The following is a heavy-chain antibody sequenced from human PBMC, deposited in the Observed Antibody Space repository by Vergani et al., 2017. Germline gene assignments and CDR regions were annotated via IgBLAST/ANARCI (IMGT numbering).Heavy chain of an antibody. J-gene: IGHJ4*02. CDR3: AKDRGGVLGECSSTSCPGGFDY. Sequence: EVQLVESGGGLVQPGRSLRLSCAASGFTFDDYAMHWVRQAPGKGLEWVSGISWNSGSIGYADSVKGRFTISRDNAKNSLYLQMNRLRAEDTALYYCAKDRGGVLGECSSTSCPGGFDYWGQGTLVTVSS. CDR2: ISWNSGSI. V-gene: IGHV3-9*01. CDR1: GFTFDDYA. D-gene: IGHD2-2*01.